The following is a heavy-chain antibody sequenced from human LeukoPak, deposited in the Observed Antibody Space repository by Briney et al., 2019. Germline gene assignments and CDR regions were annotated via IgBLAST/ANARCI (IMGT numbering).Heavy chain of an antibody. Sequence: GGSLRLSCAASGFTFSNAWMSWVRQAPGKGLEWVGRIKSKTDGGTTDYAAPVKGRFTISRDDSKNTLYLQMNSLKTEDTAVYYCTTDGTGYYGHYYYYYMDVWGKGTTVTVSS. CDR2: IKSKTDGGTT. D-gene: IGHD3-9*01. CDR3: TTDGTGYYGHYYYYYMDV. CDR1: GFTFSNAW. V-gene: IGHV3-15*01. J-gene: IGHJ6*03.